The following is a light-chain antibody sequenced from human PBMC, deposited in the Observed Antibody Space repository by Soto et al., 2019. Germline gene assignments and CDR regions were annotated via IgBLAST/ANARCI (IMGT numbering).Light chain of an antibody. J-gene: IGKJ1*01. V-gene: IGKV3-15*01. Sequence: DIVVAQSRACLSASAGERITLSCKASQSIANNLAWHQQKPGQAPRLLMYGASTRAADIPARFSGSGSGTEFTLTISSLQSEDFALYYCQQYNDWPLTFGQGSKVDI. CDR1: QSIANN. CDR3: QQYNDWPLT. CDR2: GAS.